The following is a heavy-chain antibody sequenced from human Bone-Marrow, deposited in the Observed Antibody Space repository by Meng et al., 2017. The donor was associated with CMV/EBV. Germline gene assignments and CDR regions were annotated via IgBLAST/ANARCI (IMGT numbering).Heavy chain of an antibody. D-gene: IGHD2-15*01. V-gene: IGHV3-48*03. Sequence: GESLKISCAASGFTFSSYEMNWVRQAPGKGLEWVSYISSSGSTIYYADSVKGRFTISRDNAKNSLYLQMNSLRAEDTAVYYCARDDCSGGSCYDYYYYYGMDVWGQGNTVNVSS. CDR3: ARDDCSGGSCYDYYYYYGMDV. CDR2: ISSSGSTI. CDR1: GFTFSSYE. J-gene: IGHJ6*02.